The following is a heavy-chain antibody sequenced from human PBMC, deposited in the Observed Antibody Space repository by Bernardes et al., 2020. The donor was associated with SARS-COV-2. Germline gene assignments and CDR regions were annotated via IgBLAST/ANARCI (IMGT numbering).Heavy chain of an antibody. Sequence: SETLSLTYTVSGGSISGSYWSWIRQPPGKGLEWIGSIYYSGITNYNPSLKSRITISVDTSKNQFSLKLSSVTAADTAVYYCAGTHLGELSPPPDYWGQGTLVTVSS. D-gene: IGHD3-16*02. CDR2: IYYSGIT. CDR1: GGSISGSY. J-gene: IGHJ4*02. CDR3: AGTHLGELSPPPDY. V-gene: IGHV4-59*01.